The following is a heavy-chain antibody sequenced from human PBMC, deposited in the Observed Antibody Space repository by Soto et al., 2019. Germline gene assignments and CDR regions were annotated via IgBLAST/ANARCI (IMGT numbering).Heavy chain of an antibody. CDR2: ISGSGGST. D-gene: IGHD3-10*01. Sequence: EVQLLESGGGLVQPGGSLRLSCAASGFTFSSYAMSWVRQAPGKGLEWVSAISGSGGSTYYADSVKGRFTISRDNSKNTLYLQMNSLRAEDTAVYYCAKDGINYYGSGSRCDYWGQGTLVTVSS. CDR1: GFTFSSYA. CDR3: AKDGINYYGSGSRCDY. J-gene: IGHJ4*02. V-gene: IGHV3-23*01.